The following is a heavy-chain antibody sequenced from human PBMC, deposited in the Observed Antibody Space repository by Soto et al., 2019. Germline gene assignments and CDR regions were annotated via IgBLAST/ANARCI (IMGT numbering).Heavy chain of an antibody. CDR1: GFNFNTYG. CDR3: VRDPPQIVEAGTNRYHFDL. J-gene: IGHJ4*02. CDR2: INTDGSSI. Sequence: PGGSLRLSCAASGFNFNTYGIHWVRQAPWKGLVWVSRINTDGSSIIYVDSVKGRFTISRDNAKNTLYLQMNNLRAEDTAVYYCVRDPPQIVEAGTNRYHFDLWVGGALVTVCS. D-gene: IGHD1-26*01. V-gene: IGHV3-74*01.